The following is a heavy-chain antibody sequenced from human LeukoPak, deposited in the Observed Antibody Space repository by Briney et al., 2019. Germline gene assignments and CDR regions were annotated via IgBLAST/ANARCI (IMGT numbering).Heavy chain of an antibody. CDR3: ARAYSGTYGLGYYYMDV. V-gene: IGHV3-30*04. CDR1: GFTFSRYA. CDR2: ISYDGTNK. Sequence: GGSLRLSCAASGFTFSRYAMHWVRQTPGKGLEWVAIISYDGTNKYYADSVKGRFTISRDNSKNTLYLQMNSLRAEDTAVYYCARAYSGTYGLGYYYMDVWGKGTTVTISS. J-gene: IGHJ6*03. D-gene: IGHD1-26*01.